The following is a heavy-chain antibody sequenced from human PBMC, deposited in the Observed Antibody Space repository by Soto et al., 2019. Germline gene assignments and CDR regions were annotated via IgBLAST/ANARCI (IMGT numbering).Heavy chain of an antibody. CDR2: IYYSGNS. V-gene: IGHV4-39*01. Sequence: PSETLSLTCTVSGGSISSSNYYWGWIRQPPGKGLEWIGNIYYSGNSYYNPSLKSRVTISVDTSKNQFSLKLSSVTAADTAVYYCARQGDSKSNYYYGMDVWGQGTTGTVS. J-gene: IGHJ6*02. CDR3: ARQGDSKSNYYYGMDV. D-gene: IGHD1-26*01. CDR1: GGSISSSNYY.